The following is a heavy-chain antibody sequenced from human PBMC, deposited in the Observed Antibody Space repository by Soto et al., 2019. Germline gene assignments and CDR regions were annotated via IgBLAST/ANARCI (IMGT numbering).Heavy chain of an antibody. CDR3: ARMTTTHSFAF. CDR1: GFSLTTVGMH. V-gene: IGHV2-70*04. Sequence: SGPTLVNPTLTLTLTCTFSGFSLTTVGMHVSWIRQPPGKALEWLARIDWDDDKWYSPSLRTRLTISKDTSKNRVVLTMTNMDPVDTATYYCARMTTTHSFAFWGQGTLVTVSS. CDR2: IDWDDDK. J-gene: IGHJ4*02. D-gene: IGHD4-4*01.